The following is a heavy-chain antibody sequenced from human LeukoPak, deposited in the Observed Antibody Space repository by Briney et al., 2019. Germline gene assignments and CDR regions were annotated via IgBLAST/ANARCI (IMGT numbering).Heavy chain of an antibody. Sequence: PGGSLRLSCAASGFTFSDYYMSWIRQAPGKGLEWVSYISSSGSTIYYADSVKGRFTISRDNAKNSLYLQMNSLRAEDTAVYYCAREAGAGDTAMVTRTPRPALTSPPCLDVWGQGTTVTVSS. V-gene: IGHV3-11*01. J-gene: IGHJ6*02. CDR1: GFTFSDYY. CDR2: ISSSGSTI. D-gene: IGHD5-18*01. CDR3: AREAGAGDTAMVTRTPRPALTSPPCLDV.